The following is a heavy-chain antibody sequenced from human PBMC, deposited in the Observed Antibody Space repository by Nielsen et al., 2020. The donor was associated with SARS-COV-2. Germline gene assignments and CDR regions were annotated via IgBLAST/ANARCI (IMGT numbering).Heavy chain of an antibody. Sequence: GGSLRLSCAASGFTFDDYAMYWVRQAPGKGLEWVSGISWNSGSIGYADSVKGRFTISRDNAKNSLYLQMDSLRVEDTAVYYCAKAYSSGWYWCLDSWGQGTLVTVSS. V-gene: IGHV3-9*01. CDR1: GFTFDDYA. CDR2: ISWNSGSI. CDR3: AKAYSSGWYWCLDS. J-gene: IGHJ4*02. D-gene: IGHD6-19*01.